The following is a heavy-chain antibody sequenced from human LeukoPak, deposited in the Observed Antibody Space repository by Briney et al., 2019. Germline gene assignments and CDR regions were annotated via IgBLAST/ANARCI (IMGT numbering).Heavy chain of an antibody. CDR1: GGSISSSSYY. D-gene: IGHD3-9*01. CDR2: IYYSGST. CDR3: ASPITIFWPGGAYGMDV. V-gene: IGHV4-39*07. J-gene: IGHJ6*02. Sequence: SETLSLTFTVSGGSISSSSYYWGWIRQPPGKGLEWIGSIYYSGSTYYNPSLKSRVTISVDTSKNQFSLKLSSVTAADTAVYYCASPITIFWPGGAYGMDVWGQGTTVTVSS.